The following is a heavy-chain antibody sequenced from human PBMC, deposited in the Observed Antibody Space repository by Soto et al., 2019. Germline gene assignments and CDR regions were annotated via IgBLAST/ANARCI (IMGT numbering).Heavy chain of an antibody. CDR3: AGRSRTIE. V-gene: IGHV4-4*02. Sequence: QVQLQESGPGLVKPSGTLSLTCAVSGGSISSSAWWSWVRQPPGKGLEWIGEIHHSASTNYDPSLKSRITISVDRSKTQFSLELTSVTATDTAVYYCAGRSRTIEWGQGTQVTVSS. J-gene: IGHJ4*02. CDR1: GGSISSSAW. D-gene: IGHD1-7*01. CDR2: IHHSAST.